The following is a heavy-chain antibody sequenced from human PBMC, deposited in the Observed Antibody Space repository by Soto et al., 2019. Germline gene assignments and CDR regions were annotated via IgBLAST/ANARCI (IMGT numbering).Heavy chain of an antibody. V-gene: IGHV4-31*03. CDR3: ARARGTCSLIDF. Sequence: QVQLQESGPGLVEPSQTLSLTCTVSSVSVTSGGYYWTWIRQHPGKGLEWIGSISYSGTTYYNPSLKSRVNISVDTSENQFSLKLKSVTAADTAVYYCARARGTCSLIDFWGQGTLVTVSS. CDR2: ISYSGTT. CDR1: SVSVTSGGYY. J-gene: IGHJ4*02. D-gene: IGHD2-15*01.